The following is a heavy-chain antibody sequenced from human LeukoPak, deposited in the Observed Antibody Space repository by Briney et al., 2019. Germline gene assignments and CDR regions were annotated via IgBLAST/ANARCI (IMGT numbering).Heavy chain of an antibody. CDR1: GGSISSGGYY. CDR3: ARANCGGGSCYSDY. CDR2: IYYSGST. D-gene: IGHD2-15*01. J-gene: IGHJ4*02. Sequence: PSETLSLTCTVSGGSISSGGYYWSWIRQHPGKGLEWIGYIYYSGSTYYNPSLKSRVTISVDTSKNQFSLELSSVTAADTAVYYCARANCGGGSCYSDYWGQGTLVTVSS. V-gene: IGHV4-31*03.